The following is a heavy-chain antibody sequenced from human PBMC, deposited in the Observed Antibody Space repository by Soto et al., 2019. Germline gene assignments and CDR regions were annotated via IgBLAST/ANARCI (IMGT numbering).Heavy chain of an antibody. CDR2: IYHSGST. J-gene: IGHJ4*02. D-gene: IGHD6-13*01. CDR1: GGSISSDGYS. Sequence: PSETLSLTCAVSGGSISSDGYSWSWIRQPPGKGLEWIGYIYHSGSTYYNPSLKSRVTISVDRSKNQFSLKLSSVTAADTAVYYCASDPHRIAAAGPTNDYWGQGTLVTVSS. CDR3: ASDPHRIAAAGPTNDY. V-gene: IGHV4-30-2*01.